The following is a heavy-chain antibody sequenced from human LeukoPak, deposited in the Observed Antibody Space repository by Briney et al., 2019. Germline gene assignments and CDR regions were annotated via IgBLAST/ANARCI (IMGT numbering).Heavy chain of an antibody. CDR2: ISVSNGNT. J-gene: IGHJ4*02. CDR3: ARDRSLGMAGYNFDS. V-gene: IGHV1-18*01. Sequence: ASVKVSCKTSGYTFNTYGITWVRQAPGQGLEWMGWISVSNGNTKYAQKVRGSVTLITDTSTSTAYMELRSLRSDDTAMYYCARDRSLGMAGYNFDSWGQGTLITVSS. CDR1: GYTFNTYG. D-gene: IGHD5-18*01.